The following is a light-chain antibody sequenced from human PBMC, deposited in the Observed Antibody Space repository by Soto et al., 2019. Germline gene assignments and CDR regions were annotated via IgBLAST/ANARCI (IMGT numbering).Light chain of an antibody. CDR2: DDS. Sequence: SSELTQPPSVSVAPGQTARIACGGNNIVTKSVHWYQQRPGQAPVLVVYDDSDRPSGTPERFSGSNSGNTATLTISRVEVGDEADYYCQVWDSGTDHVVFGGGTRSPS. J-gene: IGLJ2*01. CDR1: NIVTKS. CDR3: QVWDSGTDHVV. V-gene: IGLV3-21*02.